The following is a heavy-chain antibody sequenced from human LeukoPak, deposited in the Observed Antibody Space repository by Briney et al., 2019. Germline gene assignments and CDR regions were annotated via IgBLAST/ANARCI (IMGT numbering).Heavy chain of an antibody. D-gene: IGHD5-12*01. CDR1: GYTFTGYY. J-gene: IGHJ4*02. CDR3: ARAGSGYSGYGYY. V-gene: IGHV1-2*02. CDR2: INPNSGGT. Sequence: ASVKVSCKASGYTFTGYYMHWVRQAPGQELEWMGWINPNSGGTNYAQKFQGRVTMTRDTSISTAYMELSRLRSDDTAVYYCARAGSGYSGYGYYWGQGTLVTVSS.